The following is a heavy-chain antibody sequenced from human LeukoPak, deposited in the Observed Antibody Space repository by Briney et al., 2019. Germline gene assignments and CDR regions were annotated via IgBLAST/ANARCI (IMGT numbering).Heavy chain of an antibody. Sequence: GGSLRLSCAASGVTFDDYAMHWVRQAPGKGLEWVSGISWNSGSVGYAHSVKGRFTISRDNAKNSLYLQMNSLRAEDTALYYCAKAYCSSTSCALDVWGQGTPVTVSS. CDR2: ISWNSGSV. D-gene: IGHD2-2*01. CDR3: AKAYCSSTSCALDV. J-gene: IGHJ6*02. CDR1: GVTFDDYA. V-gene: IGHV3-9*01.